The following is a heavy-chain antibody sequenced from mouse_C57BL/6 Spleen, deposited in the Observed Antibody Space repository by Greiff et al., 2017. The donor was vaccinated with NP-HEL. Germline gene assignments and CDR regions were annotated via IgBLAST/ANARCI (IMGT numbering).Heavy chain of an antibody. CDR3: ARTYYYGSSSGWFAY. J-gene: IGHJ3*01. V-gene: IGHV5-17*01. Sequence: EVKLMESGGGLVKPGGSLKLSCAASGFTFSDYGMHWVRQAPEKGLEWVAYISSGSSTIYYADTVKGRFTISRDNAKNTLFLQMTSLRSEDTAMYYCARTYYYGSSSGWFAYWGQGTLVTVSA. CDR2: ISSGSSTI. CDR1: GFTFSDYG. D-gene: IGHD1-1*01.